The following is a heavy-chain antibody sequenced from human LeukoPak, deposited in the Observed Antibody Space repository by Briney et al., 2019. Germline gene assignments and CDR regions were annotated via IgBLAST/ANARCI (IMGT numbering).Heavy chain of an antibody. V-gene: IGHV4-34*01. Sequence: SETLSLTCAVYGGSFSGYYWSWIRQPPGKGLEWIGEINHSGSTNYNPSLKSRVTISADTSKNQFSLKLSSVTAADTAVYYCARGGSGWYEGYNWFDPWGQGTLVTVSS. J-gene: IGHJ5*02. CDR1: GGSFSGYY. CDR2: INHSGST. D-gene: IGHD6-19*01. CDR3: ARGGSGWYEGYNWFDP.